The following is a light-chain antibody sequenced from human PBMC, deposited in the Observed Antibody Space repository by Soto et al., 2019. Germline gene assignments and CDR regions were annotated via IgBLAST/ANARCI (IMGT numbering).Light chain of an antibody. Sequence: DIQMTQSPSSLSASVGDRVTITCRASQSISSYLNWYHQKPGKAPKLLIYAASSLQSGVTSRFSGSGSGTEFTLTISSLQPEDFATYYCQQSYSPSITFGQGTRLRL. CDR1: QSISSY. CDR3: QQSYSPSIT. V-gene: IGKV1-39*01. CDR2: AAS. J-gene: IGKJ5*01.